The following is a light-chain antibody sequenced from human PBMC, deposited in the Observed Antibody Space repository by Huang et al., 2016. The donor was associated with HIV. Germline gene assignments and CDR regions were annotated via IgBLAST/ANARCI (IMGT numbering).Light chain of an antibody. CDR3: QHYDNLSLT. J-gene: IGKJ4*01. Sequence: DIQMTQSPSSLSASVGDRVSITCQTSQDISNFLNWYQQKPGKAPKLLIYDASNLETGVPSRFSGSGSGTNFTFTIRSLQPEDLATYYCQHYDNLSLTFGGTKVEIK. V-gene: IGKV1-33*01. CDR2: DAS. CDR1: QDISNF.